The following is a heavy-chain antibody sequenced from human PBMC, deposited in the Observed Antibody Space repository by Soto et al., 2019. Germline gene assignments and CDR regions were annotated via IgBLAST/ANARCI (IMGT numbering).Heavy chain of an antibody. CDR3: ARGAGATVTTFYYYSYYGMDV. J-gene: IGHJ6*02. CDR2: INHSGST. Sequence: PSQTLCLTCSVYGGAFSGDYWSWGRQPPGKGLEWIGEINHSGSTNYNPSLKSRVTISVDTSKNQFSLKLSSVTAADTAVYYCARGAGATVTTFYYYSYYGMDVWGQGTTVTVSS. CDR1: GGAFSGDY. D-gene: IGHD4-17*01. V-gene: IGHV4-34*01.